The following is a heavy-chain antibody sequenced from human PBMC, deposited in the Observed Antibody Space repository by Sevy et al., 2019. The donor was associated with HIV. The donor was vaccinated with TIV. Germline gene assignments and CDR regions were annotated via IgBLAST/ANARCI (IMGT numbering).Heavy chain of an antibody. CDR3: AKDRGVRGVITTPFDY. CDR2: ISGSGGSK. J-gene: IGHJ4*02. V-gene: IGHV3-23*01. CDR1: GFTFSSYA. Sequence: GGSLRLSCAASGFTFSSYAMSWVRQAPGKGLEWVSTISGSGGSKYYADSVKGRFTISRDNSKNTLYLQMNSLRAEDTAVYYCAKDRGVRGVITTPFDYWGQGTLVTVSS. D-gene: IGHD3-10*01.